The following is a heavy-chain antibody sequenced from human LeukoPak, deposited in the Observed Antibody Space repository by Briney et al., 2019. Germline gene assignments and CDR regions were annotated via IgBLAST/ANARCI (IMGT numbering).Heavy chain of an antibody. V-gene: IGHV3-7*01. J-gene: IGHJ4*02. CDR2: IKQDGSEK. D-gene: IGHD1-1*01. CDR1: GFTFSSYW. CDR3: ARETELEIFDY. Sequence: PGGSLRLSCAASGFTFSSYWMSWVRQAPGKGLEWVANIKQDGSEKYYVDSVKGRFTISRDNAKNSLYLQMDSLRAEDTAVYYCARETELEIFDYWGQGTLVTVSS.